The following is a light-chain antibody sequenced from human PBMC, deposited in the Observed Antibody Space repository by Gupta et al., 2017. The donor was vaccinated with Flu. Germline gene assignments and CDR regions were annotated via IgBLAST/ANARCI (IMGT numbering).Light chain of an antibody. CDR3: IWDAGSNNFV. Sequence: QSALTQPPSASGSPGQSVTISCTGTSKDIGDSYVSWYQQHPGKAPKLVIYDVVKRPAGVPGRFSGSKAGTTASLTVSGRQEEEEADYYCIWDAGSNNFVFGSGTKVTVL. CDR2: DVV. CDR1: SKDIGDSY. V-gene: IGLV2-8*01. J-gene: IGLJ1*01.